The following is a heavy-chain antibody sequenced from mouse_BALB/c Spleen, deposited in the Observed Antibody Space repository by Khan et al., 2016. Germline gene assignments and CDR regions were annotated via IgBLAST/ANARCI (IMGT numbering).Heavy chain of an antibody. Sequence: EVKLLESGGGLVQPGGSLKLSCAASGFDFSSYWMCWVRQASGKGLEWIGAINPDSSTINYTHSLKDKFIISRDNAKNKLYLQMTKVTSEDTALYYCTRRDYYGGSVVWGPGTTLTVSS. D-gene: IGHD1-1*01. J-gene: IGHJ2*01. CDR1: GFDFSSYW. CDR3: TRRDYYGGSVV. V-gene: IGHV4-1*02. CDR2: INPDSSTI.